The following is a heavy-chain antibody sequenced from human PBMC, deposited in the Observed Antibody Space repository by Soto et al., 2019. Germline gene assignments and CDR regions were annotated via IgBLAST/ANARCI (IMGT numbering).Heavy chain of an antibody. CDR3: ARHPQEGDCFDY. CDR1: GGSISSSSYY. Sequence: PSDTLSLTCTVSGGSISSSSYYWGWIRQPPGKRLEWIGSIYYSGSTYYNPSLKSRVTISVDTSKNQFSLKLSSVTAADTAVYYCARHPQEGDCFDYWGQGTLVTVSS. CDR2: IYYSGST. V-gene: IGHV4-39*01. J-gene: IGHJ4*02.